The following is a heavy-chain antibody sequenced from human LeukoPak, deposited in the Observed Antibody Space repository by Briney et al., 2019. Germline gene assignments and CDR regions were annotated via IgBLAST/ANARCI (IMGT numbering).Heavy chain of an antibody. V-gene: IGHV1-2*02. CDR1: GYTFTGYY. CDR2: INPNSGGT. CDR3: ARDFVVTTGDNWYFDL. D-gene: IGHD2-21*02. Sequence: ASVKVSCKASGYTFTGYYMHWVRQAPGQGLEWMGWINPNSGGTNYAQKFQGRVTMTRDTSISTAYMELSRLRSDDTAVYYRARDFVVTTGDNWYFDLWGRGTLVTVSS. J-gene: IGHJ2*01.